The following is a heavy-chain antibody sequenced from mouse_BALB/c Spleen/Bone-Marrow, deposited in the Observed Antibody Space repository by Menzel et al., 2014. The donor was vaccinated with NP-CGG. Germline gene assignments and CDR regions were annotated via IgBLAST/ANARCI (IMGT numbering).Heavy chain of an antibody. V-gene: IGHV5-17*02. J-gene: IGHJ4*01. CDR3: ARKGAMITHYYAMDY. Sequence: EVKLMESGGGLVQPGGSRKLSSAASGFTFSSFGMHWVRQAPEKGLEWVAYISNGSSTTYYADTVKGRFTISRDNPKNTLFLQMTSLRSEDTAMYYCARKGAMITHYYAMDYWGQGTSVTVSS. CDR2: ISNGSSTT. D-gene: IGHD2-4*01. CDR1: GFTFSSFG.